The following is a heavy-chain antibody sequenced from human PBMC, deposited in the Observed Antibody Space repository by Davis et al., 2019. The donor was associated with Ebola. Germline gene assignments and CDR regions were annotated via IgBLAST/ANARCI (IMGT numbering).Heavy chain of an antibody. D-gene: IGHD3-3*01. CDR3: AKSGLSFGVVKYHYGMDV. V-gene: IGHV3-53*01. CDR1: GFTVSSNY. Sequence: GESLKISCAASGFTVSSNYMTWVRQAPGKALEWVSIIYSGVGGSTYYADSVKGRFTISRDNSKKTLYLQMNSLRAEDTAVYYCAKSGLSFGVVKYHYGMDVWGKGTTVTVSS. J-gene: IGHJ6*04. CDR2: IYSGVGGST.